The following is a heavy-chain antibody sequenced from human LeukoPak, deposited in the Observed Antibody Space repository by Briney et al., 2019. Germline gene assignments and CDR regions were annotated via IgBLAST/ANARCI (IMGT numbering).Heavy chain of an antibody. CDR3: ATRFLEWLPFDY. CDR1: GYTFTGYY. J-gene: IGHJ4*02. D-gene: IGHD3-3*01. CDR2: INPNSGGT. Sequence: GATVNVSCKASGYTFTGYYMHWVRQAPGQGLEWMGWINPNSGGTNYAQKFQGRVTMTRDTSISTAYMELSRLRSDDTAVYYCATRFLEWLPFDYWGQGTLVTVSS. V-gene: IGHV1-2*02.